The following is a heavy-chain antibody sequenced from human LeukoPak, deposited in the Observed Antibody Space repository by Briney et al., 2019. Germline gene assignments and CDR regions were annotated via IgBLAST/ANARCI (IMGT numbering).Heavy chain of an antibody. CDR2: IKQDGSEK. Sequence: WSLRLSCAASGFTFSSYWMSWVRQAPGKGVEWVANIKQDGSEKYYVDSVKGRFTISRDNAKNSLYLQMNSLRAEDTAVYYCARSGPGFGELLIHWGQGTLVTVSS. V-gene: IGHV3-7*01. CDR3: ARSGPGFGELLIH. J-gene: IGHJ4*02. CDR1: GFTFSSYW. D-gene: IGHD3-10*01.